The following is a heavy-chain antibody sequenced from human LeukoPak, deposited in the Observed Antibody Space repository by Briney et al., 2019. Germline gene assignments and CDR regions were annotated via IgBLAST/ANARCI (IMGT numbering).Heavy chain of an antibody. CDR2: MNPNSGNT. CDR3: ARVSVQNHYYYYYMDV. V-gene: IGHV1-8*01. Sequence: ASVKVSCKASGYTFTSYDINWVRQATGQGLEWMGWMNPNSGNTGYAQKFQGRVTMTRNTSISTAYMELSSLRSEDTAVYYCARVSVQNHYYYYYMDVWGKGTTVTVSS. D-gene: IGHD1-1*01. CDR1: GYTFTSYD. J-gene: IGHJ6*03.